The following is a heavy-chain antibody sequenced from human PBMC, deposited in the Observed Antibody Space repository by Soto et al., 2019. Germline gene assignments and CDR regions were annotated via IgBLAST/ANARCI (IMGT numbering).Heavy chain of an antibody. D-gene: IGHD3-10*02. CDR1: GFSFSGFT. CDR2: IRSSDGTV. J-gene: IGHJ3*01. CDR3: VRDVHYGFDV. V-gene: IGHV3-48*02. Sequence: EVQVVESGGGLVQPGGSLRLSCVASGFSFSGFTMNWIRQSPGKGLEWLSYIRSSDGTVSYADSVKGRFTTSTDVAKNLLYLQMSGLRDEDTAVYFCVRDVHYGFDVWGQGTTVTVSS.